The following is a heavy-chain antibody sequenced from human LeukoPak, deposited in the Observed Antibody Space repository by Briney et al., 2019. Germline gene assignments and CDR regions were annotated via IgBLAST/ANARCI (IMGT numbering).Heavy chain of an antibody. J-gene: IGHJ5*02. CDR3: STSVAGSGSP. V-gene: IGHV3-15*01. CDR2: IKSRTDGGIT. Sequence: PGGSLRLSCAASGFTFSSAWMIWVRQAPGKGLEWVGRIKSRTDGGITDYAASVKGRFTISRDDSKNTLYLQMNSLQTVDTAVYYCSTSVAGSGSPWGQGTLVTVSS. D-gene: IGHD6-19*01. CDR1: GFTFSSAW.